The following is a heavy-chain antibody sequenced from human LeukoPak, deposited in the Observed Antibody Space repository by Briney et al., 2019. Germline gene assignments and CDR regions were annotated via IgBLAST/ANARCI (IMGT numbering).Heavy chain of an antibody. Sequence: GGSLRLSCAASGFTFNSYSMNWVRQAPGKGLEWVSSVRIGSSYIFYADSVKGRFTISRDNAKNSLYLQMNSLRAEDTAVYYCARQVGVDYAFDIWGQGTMATLSS. D-gene: IGHD1-26*01. CDR1: GFTFNSYS. CDR2: VRIGSSYI. CDR3: ARQVGVDYAFDI. J-gene: IGHJ3*02. V-gene: IGHV3-21*01.